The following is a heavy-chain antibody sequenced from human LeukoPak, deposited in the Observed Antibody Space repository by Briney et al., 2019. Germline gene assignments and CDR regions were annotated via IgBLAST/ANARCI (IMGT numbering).Heavy chain of an antibody. CDR2: IYTSGST. J-gene: IGHJ4*02. CDR3: ARSGYSYGNPFYFDY. V-gene: IGHV4-61*02. D-gene: IGHD5-18*01. Sequence: PSQTLSLTCTVSGGSISSGSYYWSWIRQPAGKGLEWIGRIYTSGSTNYNPSLKSRVTISVDTSKNQFSLKLSSVTAADTAVYYCARSGYSYGNPFYFDYWGQGTLVTVSS. CDR1: GGSISSGSYY.